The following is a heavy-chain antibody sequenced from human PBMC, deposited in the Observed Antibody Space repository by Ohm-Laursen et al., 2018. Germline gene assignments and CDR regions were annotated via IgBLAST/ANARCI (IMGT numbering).Heavy chain of an antibody. CDR3: ARAPFYSNSLGY. V-gene: IGHV4-34*01. J-gene: IGHJ4*02. CDR2: INHSGST. CDR1: GESFSGYY. Sequence: SETLSLTCAVYGESFSGYYWSWIRQPPGKGLEWIGEINHSGSTNYNPSLKSRVTISVDTSKNQFSLKLSSVTAADTAVYYCARAPFYSNSLGYWGQGTLVTVSS. D-gene: IGHD4-11*01.